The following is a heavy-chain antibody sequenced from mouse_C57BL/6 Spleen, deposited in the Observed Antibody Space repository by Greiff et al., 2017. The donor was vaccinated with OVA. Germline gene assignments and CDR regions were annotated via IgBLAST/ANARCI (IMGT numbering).Heavy chain of an antibody. Sequence: EVKLMESGGGLVKPGGSLKLSCAASGFTFSDYGMHWVRQAPEKGLEWVAYISSGSSTIYYADTVKGRFTISRDNAKNTLFLQMTSLRSEDTAMYYCARATAQATAMDYWGQGTSVTVSS. CDR3: ARATAQATAMDY. V-gene: IGHV5-17*01. D-gene: IGHD3-2*02. J-gene: IGHJ4*01. CDR2: ISSGSSTI. CDR1: GFTFSDYG.